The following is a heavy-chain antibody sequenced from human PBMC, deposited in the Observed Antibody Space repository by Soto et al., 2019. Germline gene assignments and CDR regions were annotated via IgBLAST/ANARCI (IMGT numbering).Heavy chain of an antibody. D-gene: IGHD1-26*01. CDR1: GYRFNAYY. CDR2: INPNSGGT. V-gene: IGHV1-2*02. J-gene: IGHJ4*01. Sequence: ASVKVSCKASGYRFNAYYIHWVRQASGQGLEWMGWINPNSGGTEYAQNLQGRVTMTRDTAITAAYMELSSLRSDDTAVYYCARMGSGNYWADHWGQGTLVTVSS. CDR3: ARMGSGNYWADH.